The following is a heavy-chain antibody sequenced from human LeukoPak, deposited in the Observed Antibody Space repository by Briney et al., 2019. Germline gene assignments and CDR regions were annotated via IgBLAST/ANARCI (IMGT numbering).Heavy chain of an antibody. V-gene: IGHV3-15*01. D-gene: IGHD2-2*02. CDR2: IKSKTDGGPP. CDR1: GFKFYAFW. CDR3: AIVSDCSGTTCYTAYSYYYYMDV. Sequence: KPGGSLRLSCAASGFKFYAFWMSWVRQTPGKGLEWVGLIKSKTDGGPPDYSAPVKGRFTISRDDSQNTLFLQMDSLTTEDTATYYCAIVSDCSGTTCYTAYSYYYYMDVWGRGTTVTVSS. J-gene: IGHJ6*03.